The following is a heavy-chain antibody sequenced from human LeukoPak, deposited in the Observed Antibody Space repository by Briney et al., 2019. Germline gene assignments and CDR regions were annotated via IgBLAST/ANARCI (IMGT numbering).Heavy chain of an antibody. CDR3: ARELVGATTGFIDY. Sequence: SETLSLTCTVSGGSISSYYWSWIRQPAGKGLDWIGRIYTSGSTNYNPSLKSRITMSVDTSKNQFSLKLSSVTAADTAVYYCARELVGATTGFIDYWGQGTLVTVSS. V-gene: IGHV4-4*07. CDR1: GGSISSYY. D-gene: IGHD1-26*01. CDR2: IYTSGST. J-gene: IGHJ4*02.